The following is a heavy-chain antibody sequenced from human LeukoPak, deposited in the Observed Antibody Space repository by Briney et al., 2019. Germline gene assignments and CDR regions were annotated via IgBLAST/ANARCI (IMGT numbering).Heavy chain of an antibody. CDR2: ISTSGSAI. V-gene: IGHV3-11*01. J-gene: IGHJ4*02. CDR1: GFTFSDYY. Sequence: GGSLRLSCAASGFTFSDYYMSWIRQAPGKGLEWVSYISTSGSAIYYADSVKGRFTISRDNAKNSLYLQMNSLRAEDTAVYYCARAKRAAAGYLDYWGQGTLVTVSS. D-gene: IGHD6-13*01. CDR3: ARAKRAAAGYLDY.